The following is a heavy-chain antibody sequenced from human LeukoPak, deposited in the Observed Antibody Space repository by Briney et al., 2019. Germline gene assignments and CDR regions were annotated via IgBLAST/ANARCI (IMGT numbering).Heavy chain of an antibody. V-gene: IGHV3-23*01. CDR2: ISDSGDDT. D-gene: IGHD6-19*01. CDR3: VKVGGGGGWYWSP. Sequence: GGALRLSCTGSGFTFSNYVMSWGRQAPGKRVEWGSGISDSGDDTDYAESVKGGFTIYRDNSKNTLFLQMNILRVEDTAVYYCVKVGGGGGWYWSPWGQGTLVTVSS. CDR1: GFTFSNYV. J-gene: IGHJ5*02.